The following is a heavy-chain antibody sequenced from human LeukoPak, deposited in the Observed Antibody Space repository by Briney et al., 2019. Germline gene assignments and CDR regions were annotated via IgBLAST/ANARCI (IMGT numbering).Heavy chain of an antibody. CDR3: AKGRYYNILTGYYVRRGLDY. Sequence: GGSLRLSCAASGFTFSNYGMHWVRQAPGKGLEWVAFIRYDGSNKYYADSVKGRFTISRDSSKNTLFLQMNSLRAEDTAVYYCAKGRYYNILTGYYVRRGLDYWGQGTLVTVSS. V-gene: IGHV3-30*02. CDR1: GFTFSNYG. J-gene: IGHJ4*02. CDR2: IRYDGSNK. D-gene: IGHD3-9*01.